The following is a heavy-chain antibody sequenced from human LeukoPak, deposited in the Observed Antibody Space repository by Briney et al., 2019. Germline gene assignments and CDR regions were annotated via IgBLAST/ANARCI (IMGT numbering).Heavy chain of an antibody. CDR2: IKRETDGGTT. Sequence: PGRSLRLSCAASGFTFSNTWLNWVRQAPGKGLEWVGRIKRETDGGTTDYAAAVEGRFTISRDDSKNTLNLQMNSLKTEDTAMYYCTTYSYASGSYSYWGQGTLVTVSS. CDR1: GFTFSNTW. D-gene: IGHD3-10*01. CDR3: TTYSYASGSYSY. J-gene: IGHJ4*02. V-gene: IGHV3-15*01.